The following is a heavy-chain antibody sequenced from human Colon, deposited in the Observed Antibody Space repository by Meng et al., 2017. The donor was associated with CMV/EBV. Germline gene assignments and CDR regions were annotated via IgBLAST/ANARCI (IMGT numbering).Heavy chain of an antibody. V-gene: IGHV3-7*01. CDR1: GSSFSNSW. CDR3: RTGHYSGT. J-gene: IGHJ1*01. Sequence: GGSLRLSCAASGSSFSNSWMIWVRRAPGKGLEWVAKTNEDGSDKYYVDSVKGRFTIFRDNAKNSVYLQTNSLRAEDTALYYCRTGHYSGTWGPGTLVTVSS. CDR2: TNEDGSDK. D-gene: IGHD1-26*01.